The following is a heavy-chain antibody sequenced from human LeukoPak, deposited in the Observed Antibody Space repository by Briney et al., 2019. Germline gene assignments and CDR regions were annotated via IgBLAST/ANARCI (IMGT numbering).Heavy chain of an antibody. Sequence: GGSLRLSCTASGFTFSDYKMNWIRQAPGKGLEWISYISGSGTTIYYADSVTGRFTTSRDNAKNSMYLQMNSLRVEDTGVYYCARDLFSSTVSFRVNAYWGQGTLVTVSS. D-gene: IGHD4-11*01. CDR3: ARDLFSSTVSFRVNAY. CDR1: GFTFSDYK. CDR2: ISGSGTTI. J-gene: IGHJ4*02. V-gene: IGHV3-11*04.